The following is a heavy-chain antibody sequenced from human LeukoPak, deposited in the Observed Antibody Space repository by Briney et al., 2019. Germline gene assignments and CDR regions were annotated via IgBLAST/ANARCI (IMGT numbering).Heavy chain of an antibody. Sequence: GGSLRLSCAASGFTFSTYAMSWVRQAPGKGLQWVSAISGGGGSTYYADSVKGRFTISRDNSKNTVYLQMNSLRAEDTAVYYCAKVVYDSSGYPARYFDLWGRGTLVTVSS. J-gene: IGHJ2*01. CDR2: ISGGGGST. V-gene: IGHV3-23*01. CDR1: GFTFSTYA. CDR3: AKVVYDSSGYPARYFDL. D-gene: IGHD3-22*01.